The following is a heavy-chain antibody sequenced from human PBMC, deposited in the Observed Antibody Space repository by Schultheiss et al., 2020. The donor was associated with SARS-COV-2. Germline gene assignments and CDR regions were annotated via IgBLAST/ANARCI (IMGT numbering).Heavy chain of an antibody. J-gene: IGHJ4*02. V-gene: IGHV4-34*01. CDR3: AKRVRYCSGGSCYTDPYFDY. D-gene: IGHD2-15*01. Sequence: SQTLSLTCAVYGGSFSGYYWSWIRQPPGKGLEWIGEINHSGSTNYNPSLKSRVTISVDTSKNQFSLKLSSVTAADTAVYYCAKRVRYCSGGSCYTDPYFDYWGQGTLVTVSS. CDR2: INHSGST. CDR1: GGSFSGYY.